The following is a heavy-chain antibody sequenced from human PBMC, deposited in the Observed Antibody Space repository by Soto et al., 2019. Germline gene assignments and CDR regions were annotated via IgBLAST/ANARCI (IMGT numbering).Heavy chain of an antibody. D-gene: IGHD2-15*01. CDR3: ARATGYCSGGSCYWFDP. V-gene: IGHV1-69*13. CDR1: GGTFSSYA. Sequence: GASVKVSCKASGGTFSSYAISWVRQAPGQGLEWMGGIIPIFGTANYAQKFQGRVTITADESTSTAYMELSSLRSEGTAVYYCARATGYCSGGSCYWFDPWGQGTLVTVSS. CDR2: IIPIFGTA. J-gene: IGHJ5*02.